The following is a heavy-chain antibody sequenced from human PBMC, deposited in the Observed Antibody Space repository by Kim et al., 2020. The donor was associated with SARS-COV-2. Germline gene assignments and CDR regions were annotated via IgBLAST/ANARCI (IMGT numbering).Heavy chain of an antibody. CDR1: GFTFSSYA. V-gene: IGHV3-23*01. Sequence: GGSLRLSCAASGFTFSSYAMSWVRQAPGKGLEWVSAISGSGGSTYYADSVKGRFTISRDNSKNTLYLQMNSLRAEDTAVYYCAKRGELTASRFYGMDVWGQGTTVTVSS. CDR3: AKRGELTASRFYGMDV. J-gene: IGHJ6*02. D-gene: IGHD7-27*01. CDR2: ISGSGGST.